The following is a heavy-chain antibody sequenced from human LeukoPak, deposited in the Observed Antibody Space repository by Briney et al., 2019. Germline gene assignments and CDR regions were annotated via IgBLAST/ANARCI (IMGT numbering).Heavy chain of an antibody. D-gene: IGHD2-21*02. Sequence: ASVKVFCKASGYTFTSYGISWVRQAPGQGLEWMGWISAYNGNTNYAQKLQGRVTMTTDTSTSTAYMELRSLRSDDTAVYYCARTIPSRGGDQPGFFDYWGQGTLVTVSS. CDR2: ISAYNGNT. CDR1: GYTFTSYG. J-gene: IGHJ4*02. V-gene: IGHV1-18*01. CDR3: ARTIPSRGGDQPGFFDY.